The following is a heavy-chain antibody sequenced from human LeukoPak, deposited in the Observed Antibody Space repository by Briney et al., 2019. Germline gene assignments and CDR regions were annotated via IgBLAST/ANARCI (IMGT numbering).Heavy chain of an antibody. D-gene: IGHD3-22*01. Sequence: ASVKVSCKASGGTFSSYAISWVRQAPGQGLEWMGGIIPIFGTANYAQKFQGRVTITADESTSTAYMELSSLRSEDTAVYYCARVPAYDSSGYYYYYFDYWGQGTLVTVSS. CDR2: IIPIFGTA. J-gene: IGHJ4*02. V-gene: IGHV1-69*13. CDR3: ARVPAYDSSGYYYYYFDY. CDR1: GGTFSSYA.